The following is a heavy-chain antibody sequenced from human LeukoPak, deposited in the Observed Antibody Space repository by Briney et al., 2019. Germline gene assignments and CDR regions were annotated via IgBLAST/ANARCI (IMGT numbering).Heavy chain of an antibody. CDR2: INHSGST. J-gene: IGHJ6*03. V-gene: IGHV4-34*01. CDR3: ARGLAPGWGYYHYYMDV. Sequence: SETLSLTCDVYGGSFSGYHWSWIRQPPGKGLEWIGEINHSGSTNYNPSLKSRVTISVDTSKNQFSLKLSSVTAADTAVYYCARGLAPGWGYYHYYMDVWGKGTTVTISS. D-gene: IGHD6-19*01. CDR1: GGSFSGYH.